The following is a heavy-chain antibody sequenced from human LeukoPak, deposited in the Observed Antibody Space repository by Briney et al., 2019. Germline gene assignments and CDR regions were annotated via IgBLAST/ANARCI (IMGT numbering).Heavy chain of an antibody. CDR2: INSDGSST. D-gene: IGHD6-19*01. J-gene: IGHJ6*02. Sequence: GGSLRLSCVGSGFTFSSFWMHWVRQAPGKGLVWVSRINSDGSSTSCADSVKGRFTISRDNAKNTLYLQMNSLRAEDTAVYYCARGGAVASPVWGRGTTVTVSS. CDR1: GFTFSSFW. CDR3: ARGGAVASPV. V-gene: IGHV3-74*01.